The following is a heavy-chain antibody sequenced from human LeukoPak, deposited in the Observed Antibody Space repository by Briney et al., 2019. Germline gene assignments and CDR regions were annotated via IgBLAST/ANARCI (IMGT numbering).Heavy chain of an antibody. Sequence: GGSLRLSCAASGFAFSSYGMHWVRQAPGKGLEWVAVISYDGSNKYYADSVKGRFTISRDNSKNTLYLQMNSLRAEDTAVYYCARGPLGYYDSSGYYPYYFDYWGQGTLVTVSS. CDR1: GFAFSSYG. V-gene: IGHV3-30*03. D-gene: IGHD3-22*01. CDR3: ARGPLGYYDSSGYYPYYFDY. J-gene: IGHJ4*02. CDR2: ISYDGSNK.